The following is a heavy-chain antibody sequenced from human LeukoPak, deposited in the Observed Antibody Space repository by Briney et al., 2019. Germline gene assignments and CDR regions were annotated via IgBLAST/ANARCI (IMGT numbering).Heavy chain of an antibody. CDR2: IYYSGST. D-gene: IGHD3-10*01. Sequence: PSETLSLTCTVSGGSISSSSYYWGWLRQPPGKGLEWIGSIYYSGSTYYNPSLKSRVTISVDTSKNQFSLKLSSVTAADTAVYYCAMVRGVITLNWFDPWGQGTLVTVSS. CDR1: GGSISSSSYY. CDR3: AMVRGVITLNWFDP. V-gene: IGHV4-39*01. J-gene: IGHJ5*02.